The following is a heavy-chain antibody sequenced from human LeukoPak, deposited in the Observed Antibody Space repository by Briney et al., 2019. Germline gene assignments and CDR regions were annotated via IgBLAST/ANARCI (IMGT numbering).Heavy chain of an antibody. D-gene: IGHD3-16*02. V-gene: IGHV3-30*02. CDR2: IKSDESDK. Sequence: GGSLRLSCTTSGFTFSNYGNQWVRQAPGKGLEWVSFIKSDESDKHYADSVKGRFTISRDNSKNTLYLQMNSLRPEDTAVYYCTKGISTEDYRFFFWGQGALVTVSS. J-gene: IGHJ4*02. CDR1: GFTFSNYG. CDR3: TKGISTEDYRFFF.